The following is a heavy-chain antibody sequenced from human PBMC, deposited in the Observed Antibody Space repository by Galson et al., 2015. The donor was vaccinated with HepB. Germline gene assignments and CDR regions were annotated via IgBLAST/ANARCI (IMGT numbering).Heavy chain of an antibody. J-gene: IGHJ6*02. CDR1: GFTFSSYW. Sequence: SLRLSCAASGFTFSSYWMNWVRQAPGKGLEWVAHINQDGSSKYYVDSVKGRFTISRDNARDAVFLQLDSLRAEDTAVYFCARRVSLVRGIITKPDYSYGMDVWSQGTTVTLAS. CDR2: INQDGSSK. D-gene: IGHD3-10*01. CDR3: ARRVSLVRGIITKPDYSYGMDV. V-gene: IGHV3-7*03.